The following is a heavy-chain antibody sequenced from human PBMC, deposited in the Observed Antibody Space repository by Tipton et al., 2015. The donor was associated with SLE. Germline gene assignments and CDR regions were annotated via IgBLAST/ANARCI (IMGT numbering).Heavy chain of an antibody. CDR2: ISYDGSNK. V-gene: IGHV3-30*04. D-gene: IGHD1-14*01. Sequence: RSLRLSCGASGFTFSSYAMHWVRQAPGKGLEWVAVISYDGSNKYYADSVKGRFTISRDNSKNTLYLQMNSLRAEDTAVYYCAREEVFLDAFDIWGQGTMVTVSS. CDR1: GFTFSSYA. CDR3: AREEVFLDAFDI. J-gene: IGHJ3*02.